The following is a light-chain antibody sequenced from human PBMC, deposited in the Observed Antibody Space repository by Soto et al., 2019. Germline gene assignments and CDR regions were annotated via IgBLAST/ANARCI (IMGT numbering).Light chain of an antibody. Sequence: LTQPASVSGSPGQSITISCTGTSSDVGGYKYVSWYQQHPDKAPKLIIFEVSNRPSGISSRFSGSKSGNTASLTISGLQAEDEADYYCASYTSSSTSVVFGRGT. CDR2: EVS. V-gene: IGLV2-14*01. CDR1: SSDVGGYKY. J-gene: IGLJ2*01. CDR3: ASYTSSSTSVV.